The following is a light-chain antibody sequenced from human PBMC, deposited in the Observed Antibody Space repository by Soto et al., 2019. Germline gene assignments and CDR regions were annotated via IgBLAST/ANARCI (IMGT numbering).Light chain of an antibody. J-gene: IGKJ1*01. V-gene: IGKV1-17*03. CDR2: SAS. CDR1: QVVNNF. CDR3: LQHHSLPWT. Sequence: DVQMTQSPSAVSASVGDRVIITCRASQVVNNFLSWFQQKPGEVPKRLIYSASTLQSGVPSRFSGSGAGTEFTLIISSLQPEDFAGYYCLQHHSLPWTFGQGTKVEV.